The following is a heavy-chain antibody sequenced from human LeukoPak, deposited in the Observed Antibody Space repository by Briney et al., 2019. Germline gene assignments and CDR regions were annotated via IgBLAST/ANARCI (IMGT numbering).Heavy chain of an antibody. CDR3: ARNFWTYYFDY. Sequence: SETRSLTCTVSGGSISSGDYYWGWIRQPPGKGLEWIGSIYYSGSTYYNPSLKSRVTISLDTSKNQFSLMLTSVAAADTAVYYCARNFWTYYFDYWGQGTLVTVSS. V-gene: IGHV4-39*07. D-gene: IGHD3/OR15-3a*01. CDR1: GGSISSGDYY. CDR2: IYYSGST. J-gene: IGHJ4*02.